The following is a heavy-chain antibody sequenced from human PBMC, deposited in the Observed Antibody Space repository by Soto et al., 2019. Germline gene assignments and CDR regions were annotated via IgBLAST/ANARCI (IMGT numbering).Heavy chain of an antibody. CDR3: ARKASYYDFWSGYAYYGMDV. CDR1: GYTFTSYD. J-gene: IGHJ6*02. CDR2: MSPNSGNT. D-gene: IGHD3-3*01. Sequence: ASVKVSCKASGYTFTSYDINWVRQATGQGLEWMGWMSPNSGNTGYAQKFQGRVTMTRNTSISTAYMELSSLRSEDTAVYYCARKASYYDFWSGYAYYGMDVWGQGTTVTVSS. V-gene: IGHV1-8*01.